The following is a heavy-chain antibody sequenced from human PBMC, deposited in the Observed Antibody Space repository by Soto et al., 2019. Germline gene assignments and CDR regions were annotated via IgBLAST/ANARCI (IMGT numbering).Heavy chain of an antibody. J-gene: IGHJ4*02. D-gene: IGHD3-22*01. CDR2: IKSKTDGGTT. CDR3: TTAENYYDSSSFDD. Sequence: XGCLRLSLLAARFTFNNACMDWVRQAPGKGLEWVGRIKSKTDGGTTDYAALVKGRFTISRDDSKTTLYLQMNGLKTEDTAVYYCTTAENYYDSSSFDDWGQGTLVTVSS. CDR1: RFTFNNAC. V-gene: IGHV3-15*01.